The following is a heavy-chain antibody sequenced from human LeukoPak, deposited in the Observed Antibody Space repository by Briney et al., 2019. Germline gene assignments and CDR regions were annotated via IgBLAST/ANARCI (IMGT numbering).Heavy chain of an antibody. CDR2: VIPVLGVP. J-gene: IGHJ4*02. D-gene: IGHD2/OR15-2a*01. Sequence: SVKVSCKASGGTFATFDNYAVNWVRQAPGQGLEWMGRVIPVLGVPNYAETFQGRVTITADKSTGTAYMELSSLRSDDTALYYCARSTSMSFFDSWGQGTLVTVSA. V-gene: IGHV1-69*04. CDR3: ARSTSMSFFDS. CDR1: GGTFATFDNYA.